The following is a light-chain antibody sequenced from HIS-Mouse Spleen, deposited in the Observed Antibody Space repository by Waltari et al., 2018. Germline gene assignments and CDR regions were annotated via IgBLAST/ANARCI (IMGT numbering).Light chain of an antibody. Sequence: QSALTQPASVSGSPGQPLTISSTGTSSGVGGYNLCSWYQQHPGKAPKLMIYEGSKRPSGVYNRVSGSKSGNTASLTISGLQAEDEADYYCCSYAGSSTLVFGGGTKLTVL. CDR2: EGS. CDR1: SSGVGGYNL. V-gene: IGLV2-23*01. J-gene: IGLJ2*01. CDR3: CSYAGSSTLV.